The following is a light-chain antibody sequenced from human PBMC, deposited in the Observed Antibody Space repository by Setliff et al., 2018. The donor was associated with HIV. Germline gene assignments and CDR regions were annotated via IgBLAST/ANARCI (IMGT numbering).Light chain of an antibody. V-gene: IGLV2-14*03. CDR3: SSYTRSSTL. Sequence: LTQPASVSGSPGQSITISCTGTSSDVGAYKYVSWYQQHPGKAPKLMIYDVSNRPSGVSNRFSGSKSGNTASLTISGLQAEDEADYYCSSYTRSSTLFGGGTKVTVL. J-gene: IGLJ2*01. CDR1: SSDVGAYKY. CDR2: DVS.